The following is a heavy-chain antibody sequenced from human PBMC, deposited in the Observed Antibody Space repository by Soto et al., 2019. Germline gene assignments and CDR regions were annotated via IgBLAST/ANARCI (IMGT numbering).Heavy chain of an antibody. CDR1: GFTFSSYG. Sequence: QVQLVESGGGVVQPGRSLRLSCAASGFTFSSYGMHWVRQAPGKGLEWVAVISYDGSNKYYADSVKGRFTISRDNSKNQLDLQMNSLRAEDTAVYYCARPMVRGVVNNFDYWGQGTLVTVSS. V-gene: IGHV3-30*03. CDR3: ARPMVRGVVNNFDY. CDR2: ISYDGSNK. D-gene: IGHD3-10*01. J-gene: IGHJ4*02.